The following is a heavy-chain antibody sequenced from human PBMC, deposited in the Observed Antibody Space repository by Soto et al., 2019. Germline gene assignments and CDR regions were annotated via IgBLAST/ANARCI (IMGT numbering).Heavy chain of an antibody. D-gene: IGHD5-18*01. CDR3: ACIFSGGYSYGFYYYGMDG. J-gene: IGHJ6*02. V-gene: IGHV3-48*02. Sequence: GGSLRLSCAASGFTFSSYSMNWVRQAPGKGLQWISYISSSSNTIYYADSVKGRFTISRDYAKNSLYLQMNSLTDEDTAVYYCACIFSGGYSYGFYYYGMDGWGQGTMVTVAS. CDR1: GFTFSSYS. CDR2: ISSSSNTI.